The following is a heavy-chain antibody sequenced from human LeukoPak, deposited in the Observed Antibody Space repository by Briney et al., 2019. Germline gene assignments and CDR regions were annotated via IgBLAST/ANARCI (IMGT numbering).Heavy chain of an antibody. Sequence: GGSLRLSCTASRFTFSSYWMHWVRQAPGKGLVWVSRINTGGSSTTYADSVKGRFTISRDNAKNTLYLQMKSLRAEDTALYYCVRGHDYGDYVSAFDIWGQGTMVTVSS. CDR2: INTGGSST. V-gene: IGHV3-74*01. J-gene: IGHJ3*02. D-gene: IGHD4-17*01. CDR1: RFTFSSYW. CDR3: VRGHDYGDYVSAFDI.